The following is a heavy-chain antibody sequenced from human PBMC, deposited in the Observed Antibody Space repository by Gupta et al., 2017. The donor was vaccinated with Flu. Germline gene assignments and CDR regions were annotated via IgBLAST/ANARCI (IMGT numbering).Heavy chain of an antibody. J-gene: IGHJ4*02. CDR3: ARGGQYQLSRENY. Sequence: QVQLVESGGGVVQPGTSLRLSCAASGFSFGSYGMHWVRQAPGKGLEWVANIWYDGSNKYYADSVKGRFTISRDNSKNTLYLQMNSLRAEDTAVYYCARGGQYQLSRENYWGQGTLVTASS. V-gene: IGHV3-33*01. D-gene: IGHD2-2*01. CDR1: GFSFGSYG. CDR2: IWYDGSNK.